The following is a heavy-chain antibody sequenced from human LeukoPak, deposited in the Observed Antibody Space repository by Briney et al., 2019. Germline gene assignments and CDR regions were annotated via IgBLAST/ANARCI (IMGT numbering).Heavy chain of an antibody. CDR1: GGSFSSYY. CDR2: IFYTGST. V-gene: IGHV4-59*01. CDR3: AREGPYYYDSSGYSVRAFDI. J-gene: IGHJ3*02. D-gene: IGHD3-22*01. Sequence: SETLSLTCTVSGGSFSSYYWSWIRQPPGKGLEWIGYIFYTGSTNYNPSLKSRVTISVDTPKNQFSLKLSSVTAADTAVYYCAREGPYYYDSSGYSVRAFDIWGQGTMVTVSS.